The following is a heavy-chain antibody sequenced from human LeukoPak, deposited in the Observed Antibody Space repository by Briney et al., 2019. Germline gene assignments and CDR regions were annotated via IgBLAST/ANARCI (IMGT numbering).Heavy chain of an antibody. D-gene: IGHD2-15*01. V-gene: IGHV3-48*03. CDR2: ISSSGSTI. CDR1: GFTFSSYE. J-gene: IGHJ5*02. Sequence: GGSLRLSCAASGFTFSSYEMNWVRQAPGKGLEWVSYISSSGSTIYYADSVKGRFTISRDNAKNSLYLQMNSLRAEDTAVYYCARDSLGYCSGGSCYSYWFDPWGQGTLVTVSS. CDR3: ARDSLGYCSGGSCYSYWFDP.